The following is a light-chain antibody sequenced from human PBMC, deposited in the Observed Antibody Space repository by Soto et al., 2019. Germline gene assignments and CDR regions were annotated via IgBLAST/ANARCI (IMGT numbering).Light chain of an antibody. CDR1: RNVNNND. V-gene: IGKV3-20*01. J-gene: IGKJ5*01. CDR3: QQYSSSPVT. Sequence: EIVLMQSPVTLSLSPGERATLSCRASRNVNNNDLAWYQQRRGQAPRLLIYGASSRATGIPDRFSASGSGTDFTLTISRLEPEDFAVYFCQQYSSSPVTFGQGTRLEIK. CDR2: GAS.